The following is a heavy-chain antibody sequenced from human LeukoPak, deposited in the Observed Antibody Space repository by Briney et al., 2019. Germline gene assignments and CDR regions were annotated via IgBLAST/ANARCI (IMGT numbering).Heavy chain of an antibody. Sequence: PSETLSLTCTVSGDSISNYYWSWIRQPLGKGLEWIGYIYYSESTNYNPSLKSRVTISTDTSKSQFSLNLRSVTAEDTGIYYCARGRCRNSGCRPYFDYWGQGTQVTVSS. V-gene: IGHV4-59*01. CDR2: IYYSEST. CDR3: ARGRCRNSGCRPYFDY. CDR1: GDSISNYY. D-gene: IGHD3-22*01. J-gene: IGHJ4*02.